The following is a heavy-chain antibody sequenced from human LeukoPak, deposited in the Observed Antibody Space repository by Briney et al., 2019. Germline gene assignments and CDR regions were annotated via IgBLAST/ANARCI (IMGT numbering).Heavy chain of an antibody. D-gene: IGHD5-18*01. CDR3: ARDTAPSY. CDR1: GFTLSSYW. J-gene: IGHJ4*02. CDR2: IDSDGRST. V-gene: IGHV3-74*01. Sequence: PGGSLRLSCAASGFTLSSYWMHWVRQAPGKGLVWVSGIDSDGRSTSYADSVKGRFTISRDPAKNTLFLQMSSLRAEDTAVYYCARDTAPSYWGQGTLVTVSS.